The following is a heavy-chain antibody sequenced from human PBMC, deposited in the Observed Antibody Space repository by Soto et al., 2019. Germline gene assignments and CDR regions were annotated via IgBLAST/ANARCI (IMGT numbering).Heavy chain of an antibody. CDR3: AKAREFHGSGYDH. D-gene: IGHD3-10*01. Sequence: EVQLSESGGGLVQPGGSLRLSCAASGFTFSGYAMSWVRQAPGKGLEWVSIITGSGGSTYHADSVKGRFTMSRDNSKNTMYLQMNSLRAEDTAVYYCAKAREFHGSGYDHWGHGTLVTVSS. CDR2: ITGSGGST. J-gene: IGHJ5*02. V-gene: IGHV3-23*01. CDR1: GFTFSGYA.